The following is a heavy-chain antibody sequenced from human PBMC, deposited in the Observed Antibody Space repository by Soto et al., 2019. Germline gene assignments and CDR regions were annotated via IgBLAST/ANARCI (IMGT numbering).Heavy chain of an antibody. Sequence: GESLKISCKGSGYSFTSYWIGWVRQMPGKGLELMGIIYPGDSDTRYSPSFQGQVTISADKSISTAYLQWSSLKASDTAMYYCARGGHYYGSGSYYNPWGQGTMVTVSS. CDR3: ARGGHYYGSGSYYNP. CDR1: GYSFTSYW. V-gene: IGHV5-51*01. D-gene: IGHD3-10*01. CDR2: IYPGDSDT. J-gene: IGHJ5*02.